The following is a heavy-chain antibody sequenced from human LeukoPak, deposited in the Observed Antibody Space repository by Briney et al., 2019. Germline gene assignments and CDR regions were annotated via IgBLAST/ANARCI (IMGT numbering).Heavy chain of an antibody. V-gene: IGHV4-59*08. D-gene: IGHD3-16*01. CDR2: IYYTGST. J-gene: IGHJ3*02. CDR1: GGSISNNY. CDR3: AKYRPSGSVWVGFDI. Sequence: SETLSLTCLVSGGSISNNYWSWIRQPPGKGLEWIGYIYYTGSTSYNPHLKSRVSISVDTSKNQFSLRLTSVTAADTAVYYCAKYRPSGSVWVGFDIWGQGTMVTVSS.